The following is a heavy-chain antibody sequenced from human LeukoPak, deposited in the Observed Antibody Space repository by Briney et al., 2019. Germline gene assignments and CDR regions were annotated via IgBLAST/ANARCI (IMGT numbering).Heavy chain of an antibody. D-gene: IGHD3-16*01. CDR3: ARAPYYDYVWGSFNYYFDY. Sequence: GGTLRLSCAASGFTFSSYGMSWVRQAPGKGLEWVSAISGSGGSTYYADSVKGRFTISRDNSKNTLYLQMNSLRAEDTAVYYCARAPYYDYVWGSFNYYFDYWGQGTLVTVSS. CDR2: ISGSGGST. V-gene: IGHV3-23*01. J-gene: IGHJ4*02. CDR1: GFTFSSYG.